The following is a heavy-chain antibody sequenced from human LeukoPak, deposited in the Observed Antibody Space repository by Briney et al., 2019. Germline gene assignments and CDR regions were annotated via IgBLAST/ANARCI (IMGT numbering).Heavy chain of an antibody. Sequence: SETLSLTCAVSGGSISSGGYSWSWIRQPPGKGLEWIGYIYHSGSTYYNPSLKSRVTISVDRSKNQFSLKLSSVTAADTAVYYCARESQRAIRGLLLIWFDPWGQGTPVTVSS. CDR2: IYHSGST. J-gene: IGHJ5*02. V-gene: IGHV4-30-2*01. CDR1: GGSISSGGYS. CDR3: ARESQRAIRGLLLIWFDP. D-gene: IGHD3-10*01.